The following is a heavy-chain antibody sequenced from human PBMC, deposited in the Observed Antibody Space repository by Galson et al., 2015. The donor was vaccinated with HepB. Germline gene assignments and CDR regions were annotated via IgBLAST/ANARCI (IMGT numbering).Heavy chain of an antibody. V-gene: IGHV1-8*01. Sequence: SVKVSCKASGYTFTSYDINWVRQATGQGLEWMGWMNPNSGNTGYAQKFQGRVTMTRNTSINTAFMELSSLRSEDTAVYYCARGFRLDYGSGIFWGYWGQGTLVTVSS. CDR3: ARGFRLDYGSGIFWGY. J-gene: IGHJ4*02. CDR1: GYTFTSYD. CDR2: MNPNSGNT. D-gene: IGHD3-10*01.